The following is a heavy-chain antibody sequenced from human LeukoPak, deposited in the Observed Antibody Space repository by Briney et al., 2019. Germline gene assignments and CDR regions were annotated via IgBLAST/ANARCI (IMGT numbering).Heavy chain of an antibody. V-gene: IGHV4-34*01. CDR3: ATWVVSPFDY. CDR2: INHSGST. J-gene: IGHJ4*02. CDR1: GGSFSGYY. D-gene: IGHD6-19*01. Sequence: SETLSLTRAVYGGSFSGYYWSWIRQPPGKGLEWIGEINHSGSTNYNPPLKSRVTISVDTSKNQFSLKLSSVTAADTAVYYCATWVVSPFDYWGQGTLVTVSS.